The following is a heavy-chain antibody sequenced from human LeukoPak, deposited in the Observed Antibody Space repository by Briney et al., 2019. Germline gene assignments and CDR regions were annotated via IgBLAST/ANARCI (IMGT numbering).Heavy chain of an antibody. CDR3: ARMIPQYFGSGSYDAFDI. V-gene: IGHV1-2*02. CDR2: INPNSGVT. CDR1: GYTFTGYY. J-gene: IGHJ3*02. D-gene: IGHD3-10*01. Sequence: ASVKVSCKASGYTFTGYYMHWVRQAPGQGLEGMGWINPNSGVTNYAQKFQGRVTMTRDTSITTAYMELSRLRSDDTAVYYCARMIPQYFGSGSYDAFDIWGQGTMVTVSS.